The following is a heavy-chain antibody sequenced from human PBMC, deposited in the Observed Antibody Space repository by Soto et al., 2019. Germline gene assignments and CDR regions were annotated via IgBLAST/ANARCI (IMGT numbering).Heavy chain of an antibody. V-gene: IGHV3-7*04. CDR3: MRATRWTSPDY. CDR2: LNQDGNEK. D-gene: IGHD2-2*01. Sequence: PGVSLRLSFVASGFTFSKYWMGWVRQAPGKGLECVANLNQDGNEKFYVDSVKGRFTISRDNAKNSLYLQMNSLRAEDTAVYYCMRATRWTSPDYWGQGT. J-gene: IGHJ4*02. CDR1: GFTFSKYW.